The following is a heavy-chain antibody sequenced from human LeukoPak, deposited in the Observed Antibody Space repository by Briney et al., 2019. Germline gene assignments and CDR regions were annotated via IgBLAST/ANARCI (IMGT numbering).Heavy chain of an antibody. D-gene: IGHD5-18*01. CDR1: GFTVSSNY. V-gene: IGHV3-53*04. Sequence: GGSLRLSCAASGFTVSSNYMSWVRQAPGKGLEWVSVIYSGGSTYYADSVKGRFTISRHNSKDTLYLQMNSLRAEDTAVYYCARVDTAMVFEYWGQGTLVTVSS. CDR2: IYSGGST. J-gene: IGHJ4*02. CDR3: ARVDTAMVFEY.